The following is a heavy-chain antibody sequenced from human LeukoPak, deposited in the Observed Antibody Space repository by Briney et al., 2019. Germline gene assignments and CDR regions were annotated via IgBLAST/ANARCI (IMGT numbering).Heavy chain of an antibody. D-gene: IGHD2-15*01. V-gene: IGHV4-59*01. Sequence: SETLSLTCTVSGGSISSYSWSWIRQPPGKGLEWIGDIYYSGSTNYNPSLKSRVTISVDTSKNQFSLKLTSVTAADTAVYYCARLPPCSGGSCNWFDPWGQGTLVTVSS. CDR1: GGSISSYS. J-gene: IGHJ5*02. CDR2: IYYSGST. CDR3: ARLPPCSGGSCNWFDP.